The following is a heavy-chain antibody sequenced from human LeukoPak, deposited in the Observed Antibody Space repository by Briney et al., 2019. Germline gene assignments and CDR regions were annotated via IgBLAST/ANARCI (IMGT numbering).Heavy chain of an antibody. J-gene: IGHJ4*02. CDR3: ARGWGPTGLDY. CDR1: GYTFTGYY. CDR2: INPNSGGT. V-gene: IGHV1-2*02. D-gene: IGHD3-9*01. Sequence: ASVKVSCKASGYTFTGYYMHWLRQAPGQGLQWMGWINPNSGGTILAQKFQGRVTMTRDTSIKTAYMDLTSLKSDDTAVYYCARGWGPTGLDYWGQGTLVTVS.